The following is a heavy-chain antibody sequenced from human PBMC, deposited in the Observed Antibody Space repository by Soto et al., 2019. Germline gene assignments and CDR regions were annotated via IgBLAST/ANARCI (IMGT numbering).Heavy chain of an antibody. CDR2: INPNSGGT. Sequence: ASVKVSCKASGYTFTGYYMHWVRQAPGQGLEWMGWINPNSGGTNYAQKFQGRVTMTRDTSISTAYMELSRLRSDDTAVYYCADYYYYDSSGYSRTRGDAFDIWGQRTMVTVSS. CDR1: GYTFTGYY. J-gene: IGHJ3*02. D-gene: IGHD3-22*01. V-gene: IGHV1-2*02. CDR3: ADYYYYDSSGYSRTRGDAFDI.